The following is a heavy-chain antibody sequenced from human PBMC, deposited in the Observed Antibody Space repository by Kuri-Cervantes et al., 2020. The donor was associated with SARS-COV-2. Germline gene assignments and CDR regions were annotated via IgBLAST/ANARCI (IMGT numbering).Heavy chain of an antibody. D-gene: IGHD3-3*01. V-gene: IGHV4-39*01. CDR1: GGSISSSSCY. J-gene: IGHJ4*02. Sequence: SETLSLTCTVSGGSISSSSCYWGWIRQPPGEGLELIGNIYYTGRTFYNASLKSRVTISVDTSKNQFSLKLNSVTAADTAIYYCARLDYDFWRGDLDYWGQGTLVTVSS. CDR2: IYYTGRT. CDR3: ARLDYDFWRGDLDY.